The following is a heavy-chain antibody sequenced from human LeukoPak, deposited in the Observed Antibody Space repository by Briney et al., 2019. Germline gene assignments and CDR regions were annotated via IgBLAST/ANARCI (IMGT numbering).Heavy chain of an antibody. CDR3: ARLRPEHYYDSSGYDYYYGMDV. CDR2: IYYSGST. J-gene: IGHJ6*02. D-gene: IGHD3-22*01. CDR1: GGSISSGGYY. Sequence: PSETLSLTCTVSGGSISSGGYYWSWIRQHPGKGLEWIGYIYYSGSTNYNPSLRSRVTISVDTSKNQFSLKLSSVTAADTAVYYCARLRPEHYYDSSGYDYYYGMDVWGQGTTVTVSS. V-gene: IGHV4-31*03.